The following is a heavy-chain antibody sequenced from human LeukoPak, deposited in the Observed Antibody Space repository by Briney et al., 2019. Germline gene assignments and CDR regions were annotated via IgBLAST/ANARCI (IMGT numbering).Heavy chain of an antibody. CDR2: ISGHGGNI. Sequence: GGSLRLSCAASGFTFSSYAMSWVRQAPGKGLEGVSPISGHGGNIYYVASVKGRFTISRDNSKNTLYLQMNALRDEDTALYYCAKAPGDIVDYDFYGMDVWGQGTTVTVSS. D-gene: IGHD3-22*01. J-gene: IGHJ6*02. CDR1: GFTFSSYA. CDR3: AKAPGDIVDYDFYGMDV. V-gene: IGHV3-23*01.